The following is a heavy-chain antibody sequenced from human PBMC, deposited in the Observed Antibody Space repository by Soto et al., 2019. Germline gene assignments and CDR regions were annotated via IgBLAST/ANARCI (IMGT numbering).Heavy chain of an antibody. J-gene: IGHJ5*02. D-gene: IGHD2-15*01. CDR2: TYYRSKRYN. CDR1: GDSVSSNSAA. Sequence: SQTLSLTCAISGDSVSSNSAAWNWIRQSPSRGLEWLGRTYYRSKRYNDYAVSVKSRITINPDTSKNQFSLQLNSVTPEDTAVYYCAREIVVVVAGTEFDPWGQGTLVTVSS. V-gene: IGHV6-1*01. CDR3: AREIVVVVAGTEFDP.